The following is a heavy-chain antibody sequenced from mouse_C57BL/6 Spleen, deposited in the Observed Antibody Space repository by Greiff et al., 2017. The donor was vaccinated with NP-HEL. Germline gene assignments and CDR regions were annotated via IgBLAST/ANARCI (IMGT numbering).Heavy chain of an antibody. CDR1: GYTFTSYW. V-gene: IGHV1-55*01. D-gene: IGHD2-10*01. CDR2: IYPGSGST. CDR3: ARTYYGNSDFDY. J-gene: IGHJ2*01. Sequence: QVQLQQPGAELVKPGASVKMSCKASGYTFTSYWITWVKQRPGQGLEWIGDIYPGSGSTNYNEKFKSKATLTVDTSSSTAYMQLSSLTSEASAVYYCARTYYGNSDFDYWGQGTTLTVSS.